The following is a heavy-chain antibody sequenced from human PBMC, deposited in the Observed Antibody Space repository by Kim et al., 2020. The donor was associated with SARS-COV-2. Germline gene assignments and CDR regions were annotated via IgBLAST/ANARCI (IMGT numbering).Heavy chain of an antibody. V-gene: IGHV1-69*01. D-gene: IGHD3-22*01. CDR3: ARDTGSSGYYYY. Sequence: NYAQKVQGRVTITADESTSTAYMELSSLRSEDTAVYYCARDTGSSGYYYYWGQGTLVTVSS. J-gene: IGHJ4*02.